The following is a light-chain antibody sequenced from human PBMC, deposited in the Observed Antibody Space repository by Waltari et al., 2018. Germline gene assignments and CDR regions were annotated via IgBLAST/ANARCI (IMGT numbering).Light chain of an antibody. J-gene: IGKJ2*03. V-gene: IGKV3-20*01. CDR2: GAS. CDR3: QQYSNSVGS. CDR1: QTVTSVY. Sequence: EIVLTQSPGTLSLSPGERVTLSCRASQTVTSVYVAWYQQKLGQAPRLLIYGASNRATGIPDRFSGSGSGTDFTLTISRLEPEDCAVYYCQQYSNSVGSFGQGTKLEI.